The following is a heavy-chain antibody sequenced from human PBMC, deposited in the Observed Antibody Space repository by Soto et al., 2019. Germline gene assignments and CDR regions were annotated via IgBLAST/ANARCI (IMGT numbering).Heavy chain of an antibody. Sequence: PSETLSLTCTVSGGSISSSSYYWGWIRQPPGKGLEWIGSIYYSGSTYYNPSLKSRVTISVDTSKNQFSLKLSSVTAADTAVYYCAREDSSGYATTTFDYWGQGTLVTVSS. D-gene: IGHD3-22*01. CDR3: AREDSSGYATTTFDY. V-gene: IGHV4-39*02. CDR2: IYYSGST. J-gene: IGHJ4*02. CDR1: GGSISSSSYY.